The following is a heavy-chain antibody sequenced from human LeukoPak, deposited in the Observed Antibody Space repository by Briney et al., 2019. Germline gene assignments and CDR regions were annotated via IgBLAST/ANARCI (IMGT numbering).Heavy chain of an antibody. CDR2: ISYDGSNK. V-gene: IGHV3-30*04. J-gene: IGHJ4*02. CDR1: GFTFSSYA. D-gene: IGHD6-13*01. Sequence: GGSLRLSCAASGFTFSSYAMHWVRQAPGKGLEWVAVISYDGSNKYYADSVKGRFTISRDNSKNPLYLQMNSLRAEDTAVYYCAREAAAWIDYWGQGTLVTVSS. CDR3: AREAAAWIDY.